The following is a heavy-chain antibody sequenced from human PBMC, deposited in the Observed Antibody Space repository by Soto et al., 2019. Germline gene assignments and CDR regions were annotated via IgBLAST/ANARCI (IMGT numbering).Heavy chain of an antibody. CDR2: ISGSGGST. CDR3: AKVAGPYSGSYYKSKISY. Sequence: PGGSLRLSCAASGFTFSSYAMSWVRQAPGKGLEWVSAISGSGGSTYYADSVKGRFTISRDNSKNTLYLQMNSLRAEDTAVYYCAKVAGPYSGSYYKSKISYWGQGTLVTVSS. V-gene: IGHV3-23*01. CDR1: GFTFSSYA. J-gene: IGHJ4*02. D-gene: IGHD1-26*01.